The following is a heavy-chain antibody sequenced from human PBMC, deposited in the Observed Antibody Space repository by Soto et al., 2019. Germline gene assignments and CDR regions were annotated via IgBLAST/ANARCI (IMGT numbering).Heavy chain of an antibody. CDR3: ARGQLLPQISSGMDV. CDR1: GGSISSSNW. V-gene: IGHV4-4*02. D-gene: IGHD2-15*01. J-gene: IGHJ6*02. CDR2: IYHSGST. Sequence: QVQLQESGPGLVKPSGTLSLTCAVSGGSISSSNWWSWVRQPPGKGLEWIGEIYHSGSTNYNPSLTSRVTISVDKSKNQFSLKLSSVTAADTAVYYCARGQLLPQISSGMDVWGQGTTVTVSS.